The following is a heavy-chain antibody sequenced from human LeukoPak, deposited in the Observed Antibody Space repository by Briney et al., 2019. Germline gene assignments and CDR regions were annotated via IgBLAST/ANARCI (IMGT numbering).Heavy chain of an antibody. Sequence: KASQTLSLTCTVSGGSISSYYWSWIRQPPGKGLEWIGYIYYSGSTNYNPSLKSRVTISVDTSKNQFSLKLSSVTAADTAVYYCARADYGDYRLDVWGQGTTATVSS. D-gene: IGHD4-17*01. CDR2: IYYSGST. CDR1: GGSISSYY. CDR3: ARADYGDYRLDV. V-gene: IGHV4-59*01. J-gene: IGHJ6*02.